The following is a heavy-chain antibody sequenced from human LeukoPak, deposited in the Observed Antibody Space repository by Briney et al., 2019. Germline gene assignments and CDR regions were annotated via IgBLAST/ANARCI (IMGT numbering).Heavy chain of an antibody. J-gene: IGHJ4*02. CDR1: GYTLTELS. CDR3: TRSAVVLPYYFDY. V-gene: IGHV1-24*01. Sequence: ASVKVSCKVSGYTLTELSMHWVRQAPGKGLEWMGSFDPENGETLYAQEFQGRVTLTEDTSADTAYMELISLRSEDTAVYYCTRSAVVLPYYFDYWGQGTLVTVS. D-gene: IGHD3-22*01. CDR2: FDPENGET.